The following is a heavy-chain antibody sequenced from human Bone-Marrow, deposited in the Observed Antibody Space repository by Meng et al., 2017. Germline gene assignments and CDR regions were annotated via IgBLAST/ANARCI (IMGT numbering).Heavy chain of an antibody. J-gene: IGHJ4*02. Sequence: SETLSLTCTVPGGSISSYYWSWIRQPPGKGLEWIGYIYYSGSTNYNPSLKSRVTISVDTSKNQFSLKLSSVTAADTAVYYCARVGVIAAAADYFDYWGQGTLVTVSS. CDR3: ARVGVIAAAADYFDY. CDR1: GGSISSYY. V-gene: IGHV4-59*01. D-gene: IGHD6-13*01. CDR2: IYYSGST.